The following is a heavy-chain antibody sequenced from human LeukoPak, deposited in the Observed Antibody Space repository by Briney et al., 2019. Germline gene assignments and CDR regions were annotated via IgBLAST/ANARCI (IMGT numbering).Heavy chain of an antibody. V-gene: IGHV1-18*01. Sequence: GASVKVSCKASGYTFTSYGISWVRQAPGQGLEWMGWISAYNGNTNYAQKLQGRVTMTEDTSTDTAYMELSSLRSEDTAVYYCATDRRRWLRSFDIWGQGTMVTVSS. D-gene: IGHD5-12*01. CDR3: ATDRRRWLRSFDI. CDR1: GYTFTSYG. J-gene: IGHJ3*02. CDR2: ISAYNGNT.